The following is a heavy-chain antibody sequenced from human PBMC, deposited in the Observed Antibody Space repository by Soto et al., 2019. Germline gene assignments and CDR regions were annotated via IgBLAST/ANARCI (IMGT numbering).Heavy chain of an antibody. CDR1: VGSISTSNYY. D-gene: IGHD6-13*01. Sequence: KPSEILSLTCTVSVGSISTSNYYWAWFRQAPGKGLEWIANIFYRGDTYYHPSLRSRLTVSVDTSKNQFSLRLTSLTAADTAMYFCASLQVPGNFDYWGQGTLVTVSS. J-gene: IGHJ4*02. V-gene: IGHV4-39*01. CDR3: ASLQVPGNFDY. CDR2: IFYRGDT.